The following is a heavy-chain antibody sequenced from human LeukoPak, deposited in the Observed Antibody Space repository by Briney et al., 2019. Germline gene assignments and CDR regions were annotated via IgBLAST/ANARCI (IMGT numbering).Heavy chain of an antibody. CDR1: GGSISSGSYF. D-gene: IGHD6-6*01. CDR3: ARALSSSSDFDC. J-gene: IGHJ4*02. Sequence: PSQTLSLTCTVSGGSISSGSYFWSWIRQPAGKGLEWIGRIYTGGSTNYNPSLRSRVTMSVDTSKNQFSLRLSSVTAADTAVYYCARALSSSSDFDCWGQGTLVTVSS. CDR2: IYTGGST. V-gene: IGHV4-61*02.